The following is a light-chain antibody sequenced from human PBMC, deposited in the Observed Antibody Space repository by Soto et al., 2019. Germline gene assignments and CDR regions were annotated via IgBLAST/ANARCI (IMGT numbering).Light chain of an antibody. CDR3: SSSTSSSTYL. V-gene: IGLV2-14*03. J-gene: IGLJ1*01. CDR1: SSDVGAYNS. Sequence: QSALTQPASVSGSPGQSITISCTGTSSDVGAYNSVSWYQQHPDEAPKLIIYSATYRSSGLSDRFSASKSGNTASLTISGLHSEDEADYYCSSSTSSSTYLFGTGTKLTVL. CDR2: SAT.